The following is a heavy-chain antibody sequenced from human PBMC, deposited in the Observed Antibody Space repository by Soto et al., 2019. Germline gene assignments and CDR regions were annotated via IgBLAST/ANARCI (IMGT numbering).Heavy chain of an antibody. D-gene: IGHD3-22*01. J-gene: IGHJ4*02. CDR3: AVLYDSSGYGCRQLDY. CDR2: IIPIFGTA. V-gene: IGHV1-69*01. CDR1: GGTFSSYA. Sequence: QVQLVQSGAEVKKPGSSVKVSCKASGGTFSSYAISWVRQAPGQGLEWMGGIIPIFGTANYAQKFQGRVTITADESTSKAYMELSSLRSEDTAVYYCAVLYDSSGYGCRQLDYWGQGTLVTVSS.